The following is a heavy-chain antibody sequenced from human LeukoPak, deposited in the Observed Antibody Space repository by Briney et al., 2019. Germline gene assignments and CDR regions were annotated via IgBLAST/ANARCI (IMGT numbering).Heavy chain of an antibody. CDR3: ARRRGFTMVRGATRNWFDP. V-gene: IGHV4-38-2*02. D-gene: IGHD3-10*01. CDR1: GYSISSDYY. Sequence: SETLSLTCTVSGYSISSDYYWGWIRQPPGKGLEWIGSIYHTGPTYYNPSLKSRVTVSLDTTKNQFSLKVRSMTAADTAVYYCARRRGFTMVRGATRNWFDPWGQGTLVTVSS. CDR2: IYHTGPT. J-gene: IGHJ5*02.